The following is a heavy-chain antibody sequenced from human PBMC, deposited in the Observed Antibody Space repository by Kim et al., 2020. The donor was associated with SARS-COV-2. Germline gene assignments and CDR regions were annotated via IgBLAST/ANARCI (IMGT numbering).Heavy chain of an antibody. CDR2: IYSGGST. Sequence: GGSLRLSCAASGFTVSSNYMSWVRQAPGKGLEWVSVIYSGGSTYYADSVKGRFTISRDNSKNTLYLQMNSLRAEDTAVYYCARAGTGYSSGWSDYWGQGTLVTVSS. CDR1: GFTVSSNY. D-gene: IGHD6-19*01. J-gene: IGHJ4*02. V-gene: IGHV3-53*01. CDR3: ARAGTGYSSGWSDY.